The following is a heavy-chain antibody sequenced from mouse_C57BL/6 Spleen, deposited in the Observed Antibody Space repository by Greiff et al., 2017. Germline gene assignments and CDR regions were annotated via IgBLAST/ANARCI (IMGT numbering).Heavy chain of an antibody. CDR3: ARSSIATVVAHWYFDV. CDR2: IDPEDGET. V-gene: IGHV14-2*01. J-gene: IGHJ1*03. D-gene: IGHD1-1*01. CDR1: GFNIKDYY. Sequence: EVQLQESGAELVKPGASVKLSCTASGFNIKDYYMHWVKQRTEQGLEWIGRIDPEDGETKYAPKFQGKATRTADTSSNTAYLQLSSLTSEDTAVYYCARSSIATVVAHWYFDVWGTGTTVTVSS.